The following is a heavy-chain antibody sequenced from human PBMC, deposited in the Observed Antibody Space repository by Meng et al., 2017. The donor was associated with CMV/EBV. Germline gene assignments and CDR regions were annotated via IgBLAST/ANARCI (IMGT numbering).Heavy chain of an antibody. CDR3: AKDLPYSYGYGMDV. CDR2: ISWYSGSI. Sequence: SLKISCAASGFTFDDYVMHWVRQAPGKGLEWVSGISWYSGSIGYADSVKGRFTISRDNAKNSLYLQMNSLRAEDTALYYCAKDLPYSYGYGMDVWGQGTTVTVSS. V-gene: IGHV3-9*01. CDR1: GFTFDDYV. J-gene: IGHJ6*02. D-gene: IGHD5-18*01.